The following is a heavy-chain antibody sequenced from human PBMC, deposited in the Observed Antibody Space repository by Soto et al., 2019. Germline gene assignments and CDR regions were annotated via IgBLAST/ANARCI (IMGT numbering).Heavy chain of an antibody. Sequence: QVQLVQSGAEVKKPGSSVKVSCQASGGTFSSYAISWVRQAPGQGLEWMGGSIPICGTANYAQKFQGRVTITADESTSTAYMELSSLRSEDTAVYYCAGPPELTRIYYYYGMDVWGQGTTVTVSS. V-gene: IGHV1-69*12. CDR2: SIPICGTA. CDR3: AGPPELTRIYYYYGMDV. J-gene: IGHJ6*02. CDR1: GGTFSSYA. D-gene: IGHD1-7*01.